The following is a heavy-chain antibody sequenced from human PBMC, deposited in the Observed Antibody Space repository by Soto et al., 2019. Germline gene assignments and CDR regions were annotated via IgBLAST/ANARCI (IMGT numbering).Heavy chain of an antibody. J-gene: IGHJ3*02. Sequence: QVQLQESGPGLVKPSETLSLTCTVSGGSISSYYWSWIRQPAGKGLEWIGRIYTSGSTNYNPSLKMRVTMFVNTYMNQVSLKLSSVTAADTAVYYCARGRSYYYGSGSYYKFVGAFDIWGQGTMVTVSS. CDR1: GGSISSYY. D-gene: IGHD3-10*01. CDR3: ARGRSYYYGSGSYYKFVGAFDI. V-gene: IGHV4-4*07. CDR2: IYTSGST.